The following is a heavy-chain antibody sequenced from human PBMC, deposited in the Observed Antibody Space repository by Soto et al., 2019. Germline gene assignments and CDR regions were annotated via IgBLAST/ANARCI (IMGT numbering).Heavy chain of an antibody. CDR2: ITSSGGST. CDR1: GFSFPNYA. Sequence: EVQLLESGGGLVQPGGSLRLSCVVSGFSFPNYAMSWVRQAPGKGLEWVSSITSSGGSTYFADSVKGRFSISRDNSKNTLYLQLNRLRAEDTAVYYCTNGPLSSGDSWGQGTLVTVSS. J-gene: IGHJ5*01. CDR3: TNGPLSSGDS. V-gene: IGHV3-23*01.